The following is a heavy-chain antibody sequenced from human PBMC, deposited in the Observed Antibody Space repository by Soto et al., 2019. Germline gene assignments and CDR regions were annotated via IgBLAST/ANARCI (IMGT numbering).Heavy chain of an antibody. CDR2: INHSGST. CDR3: ARVTGRYYYGMDV. Sequence: QVQLQQWGAGLLKPSETLSLTCAVYGGSFSGYYWSWIRQPPGKGLEWIGEINHSGSTNYKPSLKWRDTISVDTAKNQFALKLSSVTAADTAVYYCARVTGRYYYGMDVWGQGTTVTVSS. J-gene: IGHJ6*02. CDR1: GGSFSGYY. V-gene: IGHV4-34*01.